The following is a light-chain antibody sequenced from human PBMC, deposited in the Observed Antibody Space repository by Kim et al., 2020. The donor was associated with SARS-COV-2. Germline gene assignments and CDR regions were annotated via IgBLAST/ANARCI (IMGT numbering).Light chain of an antibody. CDR3: QQYNNWPLT. J-gene: IGKJ4*01. CDR2: GAS. CDR1: QSMSSN. Sequence: EIVMTQSPATLSVSPGERLTLSCRASQSMSSNLAWYQQKPGQAPRLLIYGASTRATGIPARFSGSGSGTEFTLTISSLQSEDFADYYCQQYNNWPLTFGGGTKVDIK. V-gene: IGKV3-15*01.